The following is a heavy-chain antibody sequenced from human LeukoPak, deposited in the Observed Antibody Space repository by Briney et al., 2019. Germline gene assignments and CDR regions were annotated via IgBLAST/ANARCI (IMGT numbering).Heavy chain of an antibody. CDR3: ARESTEERPGC. CDR2: IDQGRSDK. Sequence: GSLRLSCAASGFTVSSNYMSWVRQAPGKGLEWVANIDQGRSDKNYVDSVKGRFTISRDDATNSLYLQMSSLRAEDTAVYFCARESTEERPGCWGQGTLVTVSS. J-gene: IGHJ4*02. CDR1: GFTVSSNY. D-gene: IGHD1-1*01. V-gene: IGHV3-7*01.